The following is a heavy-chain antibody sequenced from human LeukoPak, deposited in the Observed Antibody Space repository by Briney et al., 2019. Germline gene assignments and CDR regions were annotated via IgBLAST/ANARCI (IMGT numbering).Heavy chain of an antibody. V-gene: IGHV5-10-1*01. J-gene: IGHJ4*02. Sequence: GESLRISCKGSGYTFTSYWISWVRQMPGKGLEWMGMIDPTDSYTNYSPSFQGHVTISADKSISTAYLQWSSLKTSDTAMYYCARTAQDFYDSGSSDYWGQGTLVTVSS. D-gene: IGHD3-10*01. CDR1: GYTFTSYW. CDR2: IDPTDSYT. CDR3: ARTAQDFYDSGSSDY.